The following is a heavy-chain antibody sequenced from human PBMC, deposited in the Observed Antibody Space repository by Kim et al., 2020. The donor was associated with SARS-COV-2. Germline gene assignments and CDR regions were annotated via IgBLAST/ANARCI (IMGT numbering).Heavy chain of an antibody. D-gene: IGHD3-9*01. CDR1: GFTFSDHY. J-gene: IGHJ4*02. CDR2: IDTTKNYA. Sequence: GGSLRLSCAASGFTFSDHYMTWIRQAPGKGLEWISHIDTTKNYADYADSVKGRFTISRDNAKSSLYLHMNSLRVEDTAIYYCARDPQFDILSGYYSHWGQRTLVTVSS. V-gene: IGHV3-11*05. CDR3: ARDPQFDILSGYYSH.